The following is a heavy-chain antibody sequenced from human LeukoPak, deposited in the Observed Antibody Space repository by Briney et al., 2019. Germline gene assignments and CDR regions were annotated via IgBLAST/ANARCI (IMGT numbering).Heavy chain of an antibody. CDR2: IYWNDDK. CDR1: GFSLSTSGVG. V-gene: IGHV2-5*01. CDR3: ARSIDCGGDCYPNRNAFDI. J-gene: IGHJ3*02. D-gene: IGHD2-21*02. Sequence: SGPTLVKPTQTLTLTCTFPGFSLSTSGVGVGWIRQPPGKALEWLALIYWNDDKRYSPSLKSRLTITKDTSKNQVVLTMTNMDPVDTATYYCARSIDCGGDCYPNRNAFDIWGQGTMVTVSS.